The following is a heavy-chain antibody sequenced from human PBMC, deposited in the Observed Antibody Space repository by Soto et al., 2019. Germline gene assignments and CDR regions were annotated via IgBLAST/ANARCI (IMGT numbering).Heavy chain of an antibody. D-gene: IGHD3-10*01. V-gene: IGHV3-23*01. CDR1: GFTFGSYA. J-gene: IGHJ4*02. Sequence: GSLRLSCKVSGFTFGSYAMSWVRPAPGKGLEWVALVQSNHVTYYADSVRGRFTVSRDNSKNTLYLQMDSLRVEDTALYYCAKWLRGGSYYCDFWGQGAMVTVSS. CDR3: AKWLRGGSYYCDF. CDR2: VQSNHVT.